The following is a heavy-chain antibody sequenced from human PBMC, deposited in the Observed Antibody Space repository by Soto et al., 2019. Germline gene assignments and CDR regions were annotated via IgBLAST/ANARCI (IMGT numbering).Heavy chain of an antibody. CDR1: GLIFSNYA. J-gene: IGHJ6*02. CDR3: ARDSHQLLWFGGMDV. Sequence: VLLVESGGGVVQPGRSLRLSCEASGLIFSNYAMHWVRQAPGKGLEWVSSISDDGTKKGYADSVKGRLTISRDNAKNTLYLQLHSLRPEDTALYYCARDSHQLLWFGGMDVWGQGTTVIVSS. V-gene: IGHV3-30*04. D-gene: IGHD3-10*01. CDR2: ISDDGTKK.